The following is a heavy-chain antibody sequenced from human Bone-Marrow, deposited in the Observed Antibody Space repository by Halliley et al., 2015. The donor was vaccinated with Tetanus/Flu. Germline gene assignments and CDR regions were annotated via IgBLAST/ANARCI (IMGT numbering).Heavy chain of an antibody. D-gene: IGHD3-10*01. V-gene: IGHV3-30-3*01. CDR2: ISSDGSNK. CDR3: ARYSGSRPPLVY. J-gene: IGHJ4*02. CDR1: GFTFSSYA. Sequence: SLRLSCAASGFTFSSYAMHWVRQAPGKGLEWVAVISSDGSNKYYADSVKGRFTISRDNSKNTLYLQMNSLRAEDTAVYYCARYSGSRPPLVYWGRGALGAVSS.